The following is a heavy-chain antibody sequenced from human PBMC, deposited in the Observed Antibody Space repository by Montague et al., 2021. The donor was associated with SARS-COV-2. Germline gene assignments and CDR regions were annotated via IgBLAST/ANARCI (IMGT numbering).Heavy chain of an antibody. D-gene: IGHD2-15*01. CDR1: GVSVNSGTYY. Sequence: SETLSLTCTVSGVSVNSGTYYGGWIRQPPGKGLVWIAYMYSSGSTNYNPSLKSRVTMSVDTSRNQFSLKLSSVTAADTAVYYCARGGLYCSGGRCSTFDIWGQGKMVIFSS. J-gene: IGHJ3*02. CDR2: MYSSGST. V-gene: IGHV4-61*01. CDR3: ARGGLYCSGGRCSTFDI.